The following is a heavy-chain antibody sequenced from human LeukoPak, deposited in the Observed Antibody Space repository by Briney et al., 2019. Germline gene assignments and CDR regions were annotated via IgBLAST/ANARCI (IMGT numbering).Heavy chain of an antibody. J-gene: IGHJ4*02. V-gene: IGHV3-11*04. D-gene: IGHD3-22*01. CDR1: GFPFTRFY. CDR2: IGLSGSPL. CDR3: ARKDFSSGSFSY. Sequence: KSGGSLRLSCAVSGFPFTRFYMSRIRQAPGKGLEWISYIGLSGSPLDYADSVRGRFTTSRDNAKNSLYLEMNSLRPEDTAVYYCARKDFSSGSFSYWGQGTLVTVSS.